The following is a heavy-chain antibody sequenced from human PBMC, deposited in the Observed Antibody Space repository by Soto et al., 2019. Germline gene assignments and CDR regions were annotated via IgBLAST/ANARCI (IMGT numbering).Heavy chain of an antibody. J-gene: IGHJ5*02. D-gene: IGHD3-22*01. CDR1: GGSISSGGYS. CDR3: ARLSTTPYWFDP. V-gene: IGHV4-30-2*01. CDR2: IYHSGST. Sequence: SETLSLTCAVSGGSISSGGYSWSWIRQPPGKGLEWIGYIYHSGSTYYNPSLKSRVTISVDRSKNQFSLKLSSVTAADTAVYYCARLSTTPYWFDPWGQGTLVTVSS.